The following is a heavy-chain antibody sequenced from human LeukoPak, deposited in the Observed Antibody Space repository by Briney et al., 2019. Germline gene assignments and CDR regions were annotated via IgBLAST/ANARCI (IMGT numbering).Heavy chain of an antibody. CDR1: GYSFTSYW. D-gene: IGHD3-10*01. V-gene: IGHV5-51*01. J-gene: IGHJ6*02. CDR2: IYPGDSDT. Sequence: GESLKISCKGSGYSFTSYWIGWVRQMPGKGLEWMGIIYPGDSDTRYSPSFQGQVTISADKSISTAYLQWSSLKASDTAMYYCARCDYGSGSYSSDYYGMDFWGQGTTVTVSS. CDR3: ARCDYGSGSYSSDYYGMDF.